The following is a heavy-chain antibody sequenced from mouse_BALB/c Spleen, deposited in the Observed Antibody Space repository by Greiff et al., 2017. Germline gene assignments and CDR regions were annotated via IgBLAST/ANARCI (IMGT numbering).Heavy chain of an antibody. V-gene: IGHV5-17*02. CDR3: AGGGTVVAYYFDY. J-gene: IGHJ2*01. CDR2: ISSGSSTI. Sequence: EVHLVESGGGLVQPGGSRKLSCAASGFTFSSFGMHWVRQAPEKGLEWVAYISSGSSTIYYADTVKGRFTISRDNPKNTLFLQMTSLRSEDTAMYYCAGGGTVVAYYFDYWGQGTTLTVSS. CDR1: GFTFSSFG. D-gene: IGHD1-1*01.